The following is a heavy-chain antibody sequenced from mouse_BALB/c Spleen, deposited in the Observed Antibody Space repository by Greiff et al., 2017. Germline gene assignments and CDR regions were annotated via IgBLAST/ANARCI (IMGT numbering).Heavy chain of an antibody. CDR3: ARVWLLGFAY. CDR2: ISYSGST. D-gene: IGHD2-3*01. Sequence: EVKLEESGPGLVKPSQSLSLTCTVTGYSITSDYAWNWIRQFPGNKLEWMGYISYSGSTSYNPSLKSRISITRDTSKNQFFLQLNSVTTEDTATYYCARVWLLGFAYWGQGTLVTVSA. CDR1: GYSITSDYA. V-gene: IGHV3-2*02. J-gene: IGHJ3*01.